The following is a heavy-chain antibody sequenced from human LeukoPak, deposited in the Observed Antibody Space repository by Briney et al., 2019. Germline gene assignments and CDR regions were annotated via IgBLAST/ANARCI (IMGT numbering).Heavy chain of an antibody. V-gene: IGHV1-2*04. CDR3: AREVWEMATIQNYFDY. Sequence: ASVNVSCKASGYTVTGYYMHWVRQAPGQGLEWMGWINPNSGGTNYAQKFQGWVTMTRDTSISTAYMELSRLRSDDTAVYYCAREVWEMATIQNYFDYWGQGTLVTVSS. D-gene: IGHD5-24*01. CDR2: INPNSGGT. CDR1: GYTVTGYY. J-gene: IGHJ4*02.